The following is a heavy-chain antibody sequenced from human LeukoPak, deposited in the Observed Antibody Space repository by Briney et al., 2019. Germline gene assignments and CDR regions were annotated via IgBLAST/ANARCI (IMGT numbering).Heavy chain of an antibody. CDR1: GFTFSSYA. J-gene: IGHJ4*02. Sequence: GSLRLSCAASGFTFSSYAMSWVRQAPGKGLEWVSAISGSGGSTYYADSVKGRFTISRDNSKNTLYLQMNGLRAEDTAVYYCAKDRGGYEDFDYWGQGTLVTVSS. CDR2: ISGSGGST. V-gene: IGHV3-23*01. D-gene: IGHD3-16*01. CDR3: AKDRGGYEDFDY.